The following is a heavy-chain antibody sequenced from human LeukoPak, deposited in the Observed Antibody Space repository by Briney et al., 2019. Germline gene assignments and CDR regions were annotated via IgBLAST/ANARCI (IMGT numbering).Heavy chain of an antibody. CDR3: ARAGFVCNNTCYPNFDY. V-gene: IGHV3-21*01. D-gene: IGHD2-15*01. Sequence: GGSLRLSCAASGSTFSSYSMNWVRQAPGKGLEWVSSISSSSSYIYYADSVRGRFTISRDNAKDSLYLQMNSLGPEDTAVYYCARAGFVCNNTCYPNFDYWGQGSLVTVSS. J-gene: IGHJ4*02. CDR2: ISSSSSYI. CDR1: GSTFSSYS.